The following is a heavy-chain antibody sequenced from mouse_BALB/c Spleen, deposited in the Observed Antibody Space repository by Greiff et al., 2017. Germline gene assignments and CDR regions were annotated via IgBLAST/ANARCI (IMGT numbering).Heavy chain of an antibody. J-gene: IGHJ4*01. V-gene: IGHV5-12-1*01. CDR3: ARHELYYYAMDY. Sequence: EVMLVESGGGLVKPGGSLKLSCAASGFAFSSYDMSWVRQTPEKRLEWVAYISSGGGSTYYPDTVKGRFTISRDNAKNTLYLQMSSLKSEDTAMYYCARHELYYYAMDYWGQGTSVTVSS. CDR2: ISSGGGST. CDR1: GFAFSSYD.